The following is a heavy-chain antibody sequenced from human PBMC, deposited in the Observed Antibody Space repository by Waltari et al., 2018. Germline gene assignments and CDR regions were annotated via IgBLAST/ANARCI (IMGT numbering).Heavy chain of an antibody. CDR1: GGSISSSSYY. V-gene: IGHV4-39*01. J-gene: IGHJ4*02. D-gene: IGHD3-3*01. CDR3: ASTMGDYDFWSG. Sequence: QLQLQESGPGLVKASETLSLTCTVSGGSISSSSYYWGWIRQPPGKGLEGVGSIYYSGSTYYNPSLKSRVTISVDTSKNQFSLKLSSVTAADTAVYYCASTMGDYDFWSGWGQGTLVTVSS. CDR2: IYYSGST.